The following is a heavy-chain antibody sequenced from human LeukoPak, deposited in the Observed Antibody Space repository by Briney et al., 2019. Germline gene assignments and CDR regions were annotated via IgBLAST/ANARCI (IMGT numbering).Heavy chain of an antibody. CDR2: IYYSGST. Sequence: SETLSLTCTVSGGSITTYYWSWIRQVAGKGLEWIGNIYYSGSTTYNPSLKSRVTISVDTSKNQFSLHLNSLTAADTAMYYCATDRQQGGSGSYWFDPWGQGTLVTVPS. CDR1: GGSITTYY. J-gene: IGHJ5*02. CDR3: ATDRQQGGSGSYWFDP. D-gene: IGHD3-10*01. V-gene: IGHV4-59*01.